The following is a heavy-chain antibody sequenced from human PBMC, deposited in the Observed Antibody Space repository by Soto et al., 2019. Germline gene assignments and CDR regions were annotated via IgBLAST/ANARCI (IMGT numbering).Heavy chain of an antibody. Sequence: ASVQVSCKSSGYTINPYYMRWVHQAAGQGPEWMGIINPRGGSTTYAQNFQDRVTMTRYTARSTVYMELSSLRSEDTAVYYCARGGGFSPYYYNLDVWGQGTTVTVSS. D-gene: IGHD2-15*01. CDR1: GYTINPYY. CDR2: INPRGGST. J-gene: IGHJ6*02. CDR3: ARGGGFSPYYYNLDV. V-gene: IGHV1-46*02.